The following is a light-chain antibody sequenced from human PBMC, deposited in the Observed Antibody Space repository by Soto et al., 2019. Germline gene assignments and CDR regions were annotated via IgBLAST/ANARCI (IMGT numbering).Light chain of an antibody. CDR3: SSYGGYNNVV. CDR2: EVT. J-gene: IGLJ1*01. CDR1: GSDVGGYDY. Sequence: QSVLTQPASVSGSPGQSITISCTGTGSDVGGYDYVSWYQHHPGKAPKVMIYEVTNRPSGVSNRFSGSKSGNTASLTVSGLQAEDEGTYYCSSYGGYNNVVFGTGTKVTVL. V-gene: IGLV2-14*01.